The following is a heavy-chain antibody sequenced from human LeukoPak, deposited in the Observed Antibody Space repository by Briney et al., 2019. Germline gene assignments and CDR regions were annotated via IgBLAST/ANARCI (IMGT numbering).Heavy chain of an antibody. CDR2: ISSSGSTI. CDR1: GFTFSSYE. CDR3: ARDQGRRGVDYFDY. Sequence: PGGSLRLSCAASGFTFSSYEMNWARQAPGKGLEGVSYISSSGSTIYYADSVKGRFTISRDNAKNSLYLQMNSLRAEDTAVYYCARDQGRRGVDYFDYWGQGTLVTVSS. J-gene: IGHJ4*02. D-gene: IGHD1-1*01. V-gene: IGHV3-48*03.